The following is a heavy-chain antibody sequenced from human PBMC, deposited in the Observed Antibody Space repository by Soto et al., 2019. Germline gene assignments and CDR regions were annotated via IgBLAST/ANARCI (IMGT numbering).Heavy chain of an antibody. J-gene: IGHJ6*03. CDR2: IYYSGST. V-gene: IGHV4-31*03. Sequence: SETLSLTCTVSGGSISSGGYYWSWIRQHPGKGLEWIGYIYYSGSTYYNPSLKSRVTISVDTSKNQFSLKLSSVTAADTAVYYCAREVMVRGVRNYYYYYMDVWGKGTTVTVSS. D-gene: IGHD3-10*01. CDR1: GGSISSGGYY. CDR3: AREVMVRGVRNYYYYYMDV.